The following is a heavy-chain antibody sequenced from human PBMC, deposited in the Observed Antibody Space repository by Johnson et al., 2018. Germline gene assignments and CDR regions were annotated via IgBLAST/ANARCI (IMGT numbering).Heavy chain of an antibody. CDR1: GFTFSSYA. D-gene: IGHD2-15*01. V-gene: IGHV3-23*04. CDR2: IGGRGGDT. J-gene: IGHJ4*02. CDR3: AKAYCSGGSCYSWGVYFDN. Sequence: VQLVESGGGLVEPGGSLRLSCAASGFTFSSYAMSWVRQAPGKGLEWVSAIGGRGGDTYSADSVKGGFTSSRDNSRNTLYRQMNSRRAEDTASYYCAKAYCSGGSCYSWGVYFDNWGQGTLVTVSS.